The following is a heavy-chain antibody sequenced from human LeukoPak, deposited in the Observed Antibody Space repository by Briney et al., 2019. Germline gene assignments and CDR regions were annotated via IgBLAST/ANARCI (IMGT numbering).Heavy chain of an antibody. CDR2: IYVTGT. V-gene: IGHV4-59*08. CDR1: GGSIGTYY. D-gene: IGHD3-16*02. CDR3: ARHIGGGIEDMDV. J-gene: IGHJ6*03. Sequence: SETLSLTCTVSGGSIGTYYWSWIRQSPGKGLEWIGYIYVTGTRYNPYLQSRVTISVDTSRNQFFLKMSSVTAADTAVYYCARHIGGGIEDMDVWGKGTKVTVSS.